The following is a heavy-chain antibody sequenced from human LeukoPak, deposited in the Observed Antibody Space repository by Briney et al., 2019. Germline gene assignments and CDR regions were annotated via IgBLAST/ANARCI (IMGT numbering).Heavy chain of an antibody. D-gene: IGHD2-2*01. Sequence: SETLSLTCAVSGGSISSGGYSWSWIRQPPGKGLEWIGYIYHSGSTYYNPSLKSRVTISVDRSKNQFSLKLSSVTAADTAVYYCARAVICSSTSCYEAKRGSDGYFDYWGQGTLVTVSS. J-gene: IGHJ4*02. CDR2: IYHSGST. CDR3: ARAVICSSTSCYEAKRGSDGYFDY. V-gene: IGHV4-30-2*01. CDR1: GGSISSGGYS.